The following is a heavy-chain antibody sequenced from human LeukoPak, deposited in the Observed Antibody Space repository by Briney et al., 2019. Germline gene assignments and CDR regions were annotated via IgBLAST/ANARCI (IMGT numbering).Heavy chain of an antibody. CDR2: ISAYNGNT. V-gene: IGHV1-18*01. CDR1: GYTFTSYG. J-gene: IGHJ4*02. Sequence: ASVKVSCKASGYTFTSYGISWVRQAPGQGLEWMGWISAYNGNTNYAQKLQGRVTMTTDTSTSTAYMELRSLRSDDTAVYYCASGEDYGSGSYYNLGYWGQGTLVTVSS. CDR3: ASGEDYGSGSYYNLGY. D-gene: IGHD3-10*01.